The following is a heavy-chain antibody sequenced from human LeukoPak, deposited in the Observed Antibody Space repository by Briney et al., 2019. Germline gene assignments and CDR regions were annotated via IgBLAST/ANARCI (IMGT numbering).Heavy chain of an antibody. D-gene: IGHD6-19*01. V-gene: IGHV4-39*01. CDR2: IYYSGST. J-gene: IGHJ4*02. CDR3: ARHIAVAGSLDY. Sequence: PSETLSLTCTVSGGSISSSSYYWGWIRQPPGKGLEWNGSIYYSGSTYYNPSLKSRATISVDTSKNQFSLKLSSVTAADTAVYYCARHIAVAGSLDYWGQGTLVTVSS. CDR1: GGSISSSSYY.